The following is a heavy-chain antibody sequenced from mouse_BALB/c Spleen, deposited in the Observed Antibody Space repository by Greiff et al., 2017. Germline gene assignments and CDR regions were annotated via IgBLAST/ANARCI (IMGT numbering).Heavy chain of an antibody. D-gene: IGHD2-3*01. Sequence: EVKVVESGGGLVQPGGSLRLSCATSGFTFSDFYMEWVRQPPGKRLEWIAASRNKANDYTTEYSAYVKGRFIVSRDTSQSILYLQMNALRAEDTAIYYCARDAGDGYTWFAYWGQGTLVTVSA. J-gene: IGHJ3*01. CDR3: ARDAGDGYTWFAY. V-gene: IGHV7-1*02. CDR1: GFTFSDFY. CDR2: SRNKANDYTT.